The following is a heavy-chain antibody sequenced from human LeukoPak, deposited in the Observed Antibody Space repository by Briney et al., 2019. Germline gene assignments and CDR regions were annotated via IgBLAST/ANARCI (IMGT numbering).Heavy chain of an antibody. D-gene: IGHD2-2*01. Sequence: SETLSLTCAVYGWSFNDYYWNWIRQPPGKGLEWIGEINARGDTNYNPSLKSRVTISVDTSKKQFSLRLTSMIAADTALYYCSRGQVPAARGYNWFDPWGQGTLVTVSS. CDR2: INARGDT. J-gene: IGHJ5*02. CDR3: SRGQVPAARGYNWFDP. CDR1: GWSFNDYY. V-gene: IGHV4-34*01.